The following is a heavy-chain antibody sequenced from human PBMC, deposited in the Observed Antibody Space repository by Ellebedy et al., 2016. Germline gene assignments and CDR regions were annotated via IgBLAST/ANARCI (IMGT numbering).Heavy chain of an antibody. J-gene: IGHJ4*02. CDR3: TTGHGQYPV. D-gene: IGHD2-2*02. CDR1: GFTFSNAW. Sequence: GESLKISCAASGFTFSNAWMSWVRQTPGKGLEWVGSFKSKTDDRTTDYAASVKSRFTFSRDDSKNTLYLQMNSLKTEDTCVYYCTTGHGQYPVWGQGTLVTVSS. V-gene: IGHV3-15*01. CDR2: FKSKTDDRTT.